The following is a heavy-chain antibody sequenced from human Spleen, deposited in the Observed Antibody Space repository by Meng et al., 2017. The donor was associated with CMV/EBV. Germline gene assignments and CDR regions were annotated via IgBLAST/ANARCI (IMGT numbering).Heavy chain of an antibody. Sequence: ASVKVSCKASGYTFTGYYMHWVRQAPGQGLEWMGWINPNSGGTNYAQKFRGRVTMTRDTSISTAYMELSRLRSDDTAVYYCARMAPAAVRGRYHYYGMDVWGQGTTVTVSS. CDR3: ARMAPAAVRGRYHYYGMDV. CDR2: INPNSGGT. CDR1: GYTFTGYY. V-gene: IGHV1-2*02. J-gene: IGHJ6*02. D-gene: IGHD2-2*01.